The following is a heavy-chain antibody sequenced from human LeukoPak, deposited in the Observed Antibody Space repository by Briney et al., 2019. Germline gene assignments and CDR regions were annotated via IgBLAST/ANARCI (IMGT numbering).Heavy chain of an antibody. V-gene: IGHV4-59*01. CDR3: ARGYSSTMMATIIDY. CDR2: IYYSGST. CDR1: GGSISSYY. J-gene: IGHJ4*02. Sequence: SETLSLTCTVSGGSISSYYWSWIRQPPGKGLEWIGYIYYSGSTNYNPSLKSRVTISVDTSKNQFSLKLSSVTAADTAVYYRARGYSSTMMATIIDYWGQGTLVTVSS. D-gene: IGHD5-24*01.